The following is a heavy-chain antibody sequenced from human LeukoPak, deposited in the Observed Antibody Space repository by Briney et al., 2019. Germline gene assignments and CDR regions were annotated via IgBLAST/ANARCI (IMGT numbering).Heavy chain of an antibody. D-gene: IGHD1-26*01. CDR1: GYTFTSYG. CDR2: ISTYNGHT. Sequence: ASVKVSCKASGYTFTSYGISWLRQAPGQGLEWMGWISTYNGHTNYAQKLQGRVTMTTDTSTSTAYMELRDLRSDDTAVYYCARGGRWELPRPYAFDIWGQGTMVTVSS. CDR3: ARGGRWELPRPYAFDI. J-gene: IGHJ3*02. V-gene: IGHV1-18*01.